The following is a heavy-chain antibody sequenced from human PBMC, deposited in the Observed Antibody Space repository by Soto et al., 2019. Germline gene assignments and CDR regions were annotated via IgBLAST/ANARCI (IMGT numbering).Heavy chain of an antibody. CDR3: AKGFIRDCGGDCTVDT. D-gene: IGHD2-21*02. J-gene: IGHJ5*02. CDR2: IGATGGST. Sequence: VGSLRLSCAASGFTFSSYTMSWVRQAPGKGLEWVSGIGATGGSTYYADSVKGRFTFSRDNSKNTLYLQMNSLRAEDTAVYYCAKGFIRDCGGDCTVDTWGQGTLVTVSS. V-gene: IGHV3-23*01. CDR1: GFTFSSYT.